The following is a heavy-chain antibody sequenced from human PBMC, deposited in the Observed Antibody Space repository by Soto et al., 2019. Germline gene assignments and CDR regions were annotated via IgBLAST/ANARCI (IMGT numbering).Heavy chain of an antibody. V-gene: IGHV3-23*01. CDR3: AKPKKSGYFVNG. Sequence: PGGSLRLSCAASGFTFSSYAMGWVRQAPGKGLEWVSAISGSGGSTYYADSVKGRFTISRDNSKNTLYLQMNSLRAEDTAVYYCAKPKKSGYFVNGWGQGTLVTVSS. CDR1: GFTFSSYA. J-gene: IGHJ4*02. D-gene: IGHD3-9*01. CDR2: ISGSGGST.